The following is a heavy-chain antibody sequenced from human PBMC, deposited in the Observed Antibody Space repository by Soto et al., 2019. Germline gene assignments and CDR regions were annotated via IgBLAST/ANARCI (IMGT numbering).Heavy chain of an antibody. D-gene: IGHD2-2*01. J-gene: IGHJ5*02. Sequence: SETLSLTCTVSGGSISSSSYYWGWIRQPPGKGLEWIGSIYYSGSTYYNPSLKSRVTISVDTSKNQFSLKLSSVTAADTAVYYCARAVVVPAANLFDPWGQGTLVTVS. V-gene: IGHV4-39*01. CDR2: IYYSGST. CDR1: GGSISSSSYY. CDR3: ARAVVVPAANLFDP.